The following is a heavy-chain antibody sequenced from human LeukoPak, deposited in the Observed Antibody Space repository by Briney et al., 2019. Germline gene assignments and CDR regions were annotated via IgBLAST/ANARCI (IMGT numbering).Heavy chain of an antibody. D-gene: IGHD3-9*01. V-gene: IGHV4-59*01. CDR3: ASSDWRDTGYFQH. CDR2: IYYSGST. J-gene: IGHJ1*01. Sequence: SETLFLTCTVSGGSISSYYWSWIRQPPGKGLEWIGYIYYSGSTNYNPSLKSRVTISVDTSKNQFSLKLSSVTAADTAVYYCASSDWRDTGYFQHWGQGTLVTVSS. CDR1: GGSISSYY.